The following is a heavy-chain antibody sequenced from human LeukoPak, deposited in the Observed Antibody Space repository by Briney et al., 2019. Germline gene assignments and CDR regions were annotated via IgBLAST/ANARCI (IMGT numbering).Heavy chain of an antibody. CDR2: ISWNSGSI. J-gene: IGHJ4*02. V-gene: IGHV3-9*01. D-gene: IGHD1-26*01. Sequence: TGRSLRLSCAASGFTFDDYAMHWVRQAPGKGLEWVSGISWNSGSIGYADSVKGRFTISRDNAKNSLYLQMNSLRAEDTALYYCAKDGIGGSYWLDYLGQGTLVTVSS. CDR3: AKDGIGGSYWLDY. CDR1: GFTFDDYA.